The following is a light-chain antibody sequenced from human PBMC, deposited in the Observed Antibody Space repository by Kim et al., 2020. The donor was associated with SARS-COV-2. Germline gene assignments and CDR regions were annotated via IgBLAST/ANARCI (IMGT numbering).Light chain of an antibody. Sequence: VSPGARATLSGRASRSVGSNWLPWFQPSPAQAPSLLIYDASTRATGIPDRFSGSGSGTDFTLTISSLEPDDFAVYYCQQYRHSWTFGQGTKVDIK. V-gene: IGKV3-20*01. J-gene: IGKJ1*01. CDR2: DAS. CDR1: RSVGSNW. CDR3: QQYRHSWT.